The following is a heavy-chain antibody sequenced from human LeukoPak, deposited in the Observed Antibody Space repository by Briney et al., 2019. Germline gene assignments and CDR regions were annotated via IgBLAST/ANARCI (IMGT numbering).Heavy chain of an antibody. Sequence: GGSLRLSCTASGFTFTTYWMAWVRQTPGKGLEWVANIKQDGSEKYYAESVRGRFTISRDNAKTSLYLQMNSLRAEDTAVYYCSNGIXDNSYWGQGTLVTVSS. CDR2: IKQDGSEK. J-gene: IGHJ4*02. V-gene: IGHV3-7*01. CDR1: GFTFTTYW. D-gene: IGHD5-24*01. CDR3: SNGIXDNSY.